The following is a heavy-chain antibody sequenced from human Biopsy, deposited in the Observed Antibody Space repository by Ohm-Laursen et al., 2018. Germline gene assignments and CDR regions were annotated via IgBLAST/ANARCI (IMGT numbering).Heavy chain of an antibody. Sequence: ASVKVSCKAPGGTFSNYGVNWVRQAPGQGLEWLGGNIPILGTGNYAQKFQDRVTVAADTSTSTATMELRSLRSDDTAVYYCATKLTGYFHRWGQGTLVIVSS. V-gene: IGHV1-69*06. J-gene: IGHJ1*01. CDR3: ATKLTGYFHR. CDR1: GGTFSNYG. D-gene: IGHD3-9*01. CDR2: NIPILGTG.